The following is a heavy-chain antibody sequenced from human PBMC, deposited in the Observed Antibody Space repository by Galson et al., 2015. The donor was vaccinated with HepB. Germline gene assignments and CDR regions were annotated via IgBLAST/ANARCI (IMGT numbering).Heavy chain of an antibody. CDR2: IIPTFNIA. V-gene: IGHV1-69*10. D-gene: IGHD4-11*01. J-gene: IGHJ6*02. Sequence: SVKVSCKASGGTFSSYAISWVRQAPGQGLEWMGGIIPTFNIATYAHNFQGRVTITADKSTSTVYMELSLSSEDTAVYYCARGSYSNPDYYYYYRLDVWGQGTTVTVSS. CDR3: ARGSYSNPDYYYYYRLDV. CDR1: GGTFSSYA.